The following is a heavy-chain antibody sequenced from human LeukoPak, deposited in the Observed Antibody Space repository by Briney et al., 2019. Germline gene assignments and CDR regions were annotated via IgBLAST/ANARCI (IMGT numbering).Heavy chain of an antibody. CDR3: ARGHSYAEFDY. J-gene: IGHJ4*01. D-gene: IGHD5-18*01. V-gene: IGHV3-48*03. CDR1: GFTFSSYE. Sequence: PGGSLRLSCAAFGFTFSSYEMNWVRQAPGKGLEWVSYISSSGRTIYYADSVKGRFTISRDNAKNSLYLQMDSLRADDTAVYYCARGHSYAEFDYWGQEFWSPSPQ. CDR2: ISSSGRTI.